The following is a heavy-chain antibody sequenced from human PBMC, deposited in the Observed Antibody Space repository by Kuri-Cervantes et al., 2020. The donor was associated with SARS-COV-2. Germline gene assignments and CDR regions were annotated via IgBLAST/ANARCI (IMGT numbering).Heavy chain of an antibody. CDR3: ASPTRPECSSTSCPRTSAFDI. CDR1: GGSFSGYY. Sequence: ESLKISCAVYGGSFSGYYWSWIRQPPGKGLEWIGEINHSGSTNYNPSLKSRVTISVDTSKNQFSLKLSSVTAADTAVYYCASPTRPECSSTSCPRTSAFDIWGQGTMVTVSS. V-gene: IGHV4-34*01. D-gene: IGHD2-2*01. CDR2: INHSGST. J-gene: IGHJ3*02.